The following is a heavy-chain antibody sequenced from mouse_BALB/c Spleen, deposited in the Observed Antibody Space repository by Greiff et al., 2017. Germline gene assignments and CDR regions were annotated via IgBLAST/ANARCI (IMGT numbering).Heavy chain of an antibody. V-gene: IGHV5-17*02. CDR1: GFTFSSFG. Sequence: EVKLVESGGGLVQPGGSRKLSCAASGFTFSSFGMHWVRQAPEKGLEWVAYISSGSSTIYYADTVKGRFTISRDNPKNTLFLQMTSLRSEDTAMYYCANWDYAMDYWGQGTSVTVSS. CDR2: ISSGSSTI. CDR3: ANWDYAMDY. D-gene: IGHD4-1*01. J-gene: IGHJ4*01.